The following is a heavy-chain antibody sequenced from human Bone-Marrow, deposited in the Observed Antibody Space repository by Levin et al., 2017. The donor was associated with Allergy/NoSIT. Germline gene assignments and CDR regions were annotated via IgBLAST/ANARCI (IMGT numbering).Heavy chain of an antibody. Sequence: SETLSLTCTVSGGSISSGDYYWSWIRQPPGKGLEWIGYIYYSGSTYYNPSLKSRVTISVDTSKNQFSLKLSSVTAADTAVYYCARDPSYSYGPGFFDYWGQGTLVTVSS. CDR3: ARDPSYSYGPGFFDY. CDR1: GGSISSGDYY. J-gene: IGHJ4*02. CDR2: IYYSGST. V-gene: IGHV4-30-4*01. D-gene: IGHD5-18*01.